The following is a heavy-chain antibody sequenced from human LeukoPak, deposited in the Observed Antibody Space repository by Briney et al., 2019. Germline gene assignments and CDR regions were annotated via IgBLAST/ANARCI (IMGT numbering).Heavy chain of an antibody. CDR2: INPSGGST. J-gene: IGHJ3*02. Sequence: ASVKVSCKASGYTFTSYYMHWVRQAPGQGLEWMGIINPSGGSTSYAQKFQGRVTMTRDTSTSTAYMELSSLRSEDTAVYYCASVTYYYDSSGYYYSNAFDIWGQGTMVTVSS. V-gene: IGHV1-46*01. CDR3: ASVTYYYDSSGYYYSNAFDI. CDR1: GYTFTSYY. D-gene: IGHD3-22*01.